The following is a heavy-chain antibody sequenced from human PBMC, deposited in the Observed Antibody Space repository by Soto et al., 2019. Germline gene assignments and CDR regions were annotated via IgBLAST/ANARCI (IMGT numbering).Heavy chain of an antibody. CDR1: GYTFTSYG. V-gene: IGHV1-18*01. D-gene: IGHD6-13*01. Sequence: QVQLVQSGAEVKKPGASVKVSCKASGYTFTSYGISWVRQAPGQGLEWMGWISAYNGNTNYAQKLQGRVTMNTDTSTSTAYMELRSLRSDDTAVYYCARNHFEQLVPDYYYYYGMDVWGQGTTVTVSS. J-gene: IGHJ6*02. CDR3: ARNHFEQLVPDYYYYYGMDV. CDR2: ISAYNGNT.